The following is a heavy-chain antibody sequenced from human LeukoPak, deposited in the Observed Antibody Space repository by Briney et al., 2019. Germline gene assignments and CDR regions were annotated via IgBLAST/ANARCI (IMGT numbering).Heavy chain of an antibody. V-gene: IGHV3-30*18. CDR1: GFRFIDYG. D-gene: IGHD2/OR15-2a*01. CDR2: ISDDGDNK. J-gene: IGHJ6*02. CDR3: AKLLLRQDYFYGMDV. Sequence: GGSLRLSCAASGFRFIDYGMHWVRQPPGKGLQWVSFISDDGDNKYYTDSVKGRFTISRDNSKNTLYLQMNNLSADDTAVYYCAKLLLRQDYFYGMDVWGQGTTVTVSS.